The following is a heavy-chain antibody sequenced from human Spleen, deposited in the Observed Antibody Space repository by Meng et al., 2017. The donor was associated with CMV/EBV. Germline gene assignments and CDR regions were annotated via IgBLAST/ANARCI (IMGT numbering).Heavy chain of an antibody. J-gene: IGHJ3*02. CDR3: ARPEGSGAFDI. D-gene: IGHD3-10*01. CDR2: INSDGSST. Sequence: GESLKISCAASGLILSTSWMHWVRQAPGKGLVWVSRINSDGSSTSYADSVKGRFTISRDNAKNTLYLQMNSLRAEDTAVYYCARPEGSGAFDIWGQGTMVTVSS. V-gene: IGHV3-74*01. CDR1: GLILSTSW.